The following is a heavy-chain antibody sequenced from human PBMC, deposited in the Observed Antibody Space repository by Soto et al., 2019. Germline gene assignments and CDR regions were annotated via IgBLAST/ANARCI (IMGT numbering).Heavy chain of an antibody. CDR2: IYSNGGT. D-gene: IGHD1-26*01. Sequence: QVQLQASGPGLVKPSDTLSLTCTVSGDSIGTYNWGWIRQPPGKRLEWIGYIYSNGGTSYNPALKSRVTISADTSTKQFSLRLSSVTAADTAVYYCVRQGIGALQGLVDGWGQGTTVTVSS. CDR3: VRQGIGALQGLVDG. CDR1: GDSIGTYN. V-gene: IGHV4-59*08. J-gene: IGHJ6*02.